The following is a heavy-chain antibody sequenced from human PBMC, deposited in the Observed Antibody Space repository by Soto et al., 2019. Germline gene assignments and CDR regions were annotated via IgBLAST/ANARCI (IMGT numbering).Heavy chain of an antibody. Sequence: PSETLSLTCTVSGGSVSSGSYYWSWIRQPPGKGLEWIGYISYSGFTDYNPSLESRATISVDHSKNQFSLTLRSVTAADSAVYYCARDYGDYSFFFDFWGQGALVTVSS. J-gene: IGHJ4*02. CDR2: ISYSGFT. V-gene: IGHV4-61*01. D-gene: IGHD4-17*01. CDR1: GGSVSSGSYY. CDR3: ARDYGDYSFFFDF.